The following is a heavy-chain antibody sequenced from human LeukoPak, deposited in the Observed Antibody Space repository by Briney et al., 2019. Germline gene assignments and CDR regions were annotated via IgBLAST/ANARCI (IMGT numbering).Heavy chain of an antibody. J-gene: IGHJ4*02. CDR3: ARGVSSAIDW. V-gene: IGHV3-7*01. CDR1: DFAFSSYW. D-gene: IGHD3-10*01. CDR2: INGDGRDT. Sequence: GGSLRLSCAASDFAFSSYWMNWVRQAPGKGLEWVANINGDGRDTYYVGSVRGRFTISRDNADNSLYLQMHNLRGDDTAVYYCARGVSSAIDWWGQGTLVTVS.